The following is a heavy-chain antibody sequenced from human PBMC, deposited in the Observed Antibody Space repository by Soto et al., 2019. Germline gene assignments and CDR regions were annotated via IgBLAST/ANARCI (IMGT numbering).Heavy chain of an antibody. J-gene: IGHJ6*02. V-gene: IGHV3-53*01. D-gene: IGHD3-3*01. CDR2: IYSGGST. CDR3: ARERGITIFGVVREEYGMDV. CDR1: GLTVSSNY. Sequence: GGSLRLSCAASGLTVSSNYMSWVRQAPGKGLEWVSVIYSGGSTYYADSVKGRFTISRDNSKNTLYLQMNSLRAEDTAVYYCARERGITIFGVVREEYGMDVWGQGTTVTVSS.